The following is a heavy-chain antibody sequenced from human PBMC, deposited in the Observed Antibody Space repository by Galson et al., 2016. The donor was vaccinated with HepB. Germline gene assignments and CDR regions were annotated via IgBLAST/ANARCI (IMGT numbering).Heavy chain of an antibody. CDR2: IYYTGST. CDR1: GDSISSYSNY. J-gene: IGHJ4*02. D-gene: IGHD5-12*01. V-gene: IGHV4-39*01. CDR3: ARHITSGYYVYYFDY. Sequence: ETLSLTCTVSGDSISSYSNYWAWIRQPPGKGLEWIGSIYYTGSTYYNPSLKSRLTMSVDTSKNQFSLKLTSVTAADAAVYYCARHITSGYYVYYFDYWGQGALVTVSS.